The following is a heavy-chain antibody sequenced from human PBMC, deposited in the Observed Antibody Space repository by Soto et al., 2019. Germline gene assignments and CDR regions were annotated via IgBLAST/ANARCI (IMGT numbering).Heavy chain of an antibody. D-gene: IGHD4-17*01. Sequence: QVQLVESGGGEVQPGRSLTISCAASGFTFSTYGMHWVRQTPGKGLAWVAVISYDGTNKFYSDSVKGRFTISRDNFKNTLTLQMHSLRADDTAVYSCAKDLQSYGDYDYYCYGMDVWGLGTRVTFSS. V-gene: IGHV3-30*18. CDR1: GFTFSTYG. CDR3: AKDLQSYGDYDYYCYGMDV. CDR2: ISYDGTNK. J-gene: IGHJ6*02.